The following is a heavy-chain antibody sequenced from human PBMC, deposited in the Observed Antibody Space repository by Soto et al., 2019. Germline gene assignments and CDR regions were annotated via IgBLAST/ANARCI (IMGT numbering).Heavy chain of an antibody. CDR1: GYDFTTVW. V-gene: IGHV5-51*01. J-gene: IGHJ4*02. Sequence: GESLKISCQGSGYDFTTVWIGWVRQMPGKGLECLGIVYPGDSDTRYGPSFQGQVTISADKSINTAYLHFSSLKASDTAIYYCARTTVAGIRGSFDFWGQGTLVTVSS. CDR2: VYPGDSDT. CDR3: ARTTVAGIRGSFDF. D-gene: IGHD6-19*01.